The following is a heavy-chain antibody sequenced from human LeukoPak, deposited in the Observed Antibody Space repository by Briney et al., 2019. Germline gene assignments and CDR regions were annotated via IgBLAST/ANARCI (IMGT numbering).Heavy chain of an antibody. CDR1: GFTFSSYS. CDR3: ARVGGLVINY. D-gene: IGHD3/OR15-3a*01. J-gene: IGHJ4*02. CDR2: ISSSSSYI. Sequence: GGSLRLSCAASGFTFSSYSMNWVRQAPGKGLEWVSSISSSSSYIYFADSVKGRFTISRDNAKNSLYLQMNSLRAEDTAVYYCARVGGLVINYWGQGTLVTVSS. V-gene: IGHV3-21*01.